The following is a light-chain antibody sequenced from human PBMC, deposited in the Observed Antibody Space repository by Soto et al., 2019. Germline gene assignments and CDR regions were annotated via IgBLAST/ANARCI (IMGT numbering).Light chain of an antibody. CDR3: QQHSHWHPWT. Sequence: DILLTQSPFTLSLSPGERATLSCRASQSVSYYLAWYQQKPGQAPRLLIYPTSIRAAGIPARFSGSGSGTDFTPPISNIEHAEFAVYYCQQHSHWHPWTFGQGTKVDIK. CDR2: PTS. CDR1: QSVSYY. V-gene: IGKV3D-11*02. J-gene: IGKJ1*01.